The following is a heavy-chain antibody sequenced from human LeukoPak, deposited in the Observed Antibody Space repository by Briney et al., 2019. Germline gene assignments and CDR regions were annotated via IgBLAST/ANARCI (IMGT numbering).Heavy chain of an antibody. CDR1: GGSISNYY. J-gene: IGHJ1*01. D-gene: IGHD6-19*01. Sequence: SETLSLTCTVSGGSISNYYWSWIRQPPGKGLEWIGYIYSSGSTSYNLSLKSRVTMSVDTSKNQLSLNLNSVTAADTAVYHCARGYSRDWGLQYFQHWGQGTLVTVSS. CDR3: ARGYSRDWGLQYFQH. V-gene: IGHV4-59*01. CDR2: IYSSGST.